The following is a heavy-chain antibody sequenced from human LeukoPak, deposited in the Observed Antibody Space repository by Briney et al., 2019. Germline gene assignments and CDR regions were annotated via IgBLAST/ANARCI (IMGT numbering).Heavy chain of an antibody. Sequence: PAETLSLTCPVAAHAISSGIYYCSWLRQPAGKGLQWIRRIYTSGSTNYNPSFKCRVTLSLDESENQFSLQLNNLTSSYTDVHCCAREAGYYYYMDAWGKGTTVTVSS. V-gene: IGHV4-61*02. CDR2: IYTSGST. CDR1: AHAISSGIYY. CDR3: AREAGYYYYMDA. J-gene: IGHJ6*03.